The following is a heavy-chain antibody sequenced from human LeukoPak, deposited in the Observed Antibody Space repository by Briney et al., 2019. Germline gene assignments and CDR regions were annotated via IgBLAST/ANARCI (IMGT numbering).Heavy chain of an antibody. CDR2: ISGSGGST. D-gene: IGHD6-19*01. CDR3: ATDPTVAGTSEDFQH. CDR1: GFTFSSYA. Sequence: PGGSLRLSCGASGFTFSSYAMSWVRQAPGKGLEWVSVISGSGGSTYYADSVKGRCTISRDNSKNTLYLEMNSLRAEDTAVYYCATDPTVAGTSEDFQHWGQGTLVTVSS. J-gene: IGHJ1*01. V-gene: IGHV3-23*01.